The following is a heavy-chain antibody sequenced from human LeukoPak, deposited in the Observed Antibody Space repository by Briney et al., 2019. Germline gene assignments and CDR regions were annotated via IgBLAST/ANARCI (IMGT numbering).Heavy chain of an antibody. J-gene: IGHJ6*02. D-gene: IGHD2-15*01. CDR2: FDPEDGET. V-gene: IGHV1-24*01. CDR3: ATDRGHCSGGSCYENGPDYYYAMDV. Sequence: ASVKVSCKVSGYTLTELSMHWVRQAPGKGLEWMGGFDPEDGETIYAQKFQGRVTMSEETSTDTAYMELSSLRSEDTAVYYCATDRGHCSGGSCYENGPDYYYAMDVWGQGTTVTVSS. CDR1: GYTLTELS.